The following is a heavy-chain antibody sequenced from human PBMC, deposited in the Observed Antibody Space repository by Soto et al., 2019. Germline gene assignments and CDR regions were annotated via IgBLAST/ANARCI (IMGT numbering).Heavy chain of an antibody. Sequence: PGGSLRLCCAACGFTFSSYGMHWVRQAPGKGLEWVAVIWYDGSNKYYADSVKGRFTISRDNAKNTLYLQMNSLRVDDTAVYYCAISYDSPGGPWGQGTLVTVSS. CDR2: IWYDGSNK. V-gene: IGHV3-33*01. J-gene: IGHJ5*02. D-gene: IGHD3-3*01. CDR3: AISYDSPGGP. CDR1: GFTFSSYG.